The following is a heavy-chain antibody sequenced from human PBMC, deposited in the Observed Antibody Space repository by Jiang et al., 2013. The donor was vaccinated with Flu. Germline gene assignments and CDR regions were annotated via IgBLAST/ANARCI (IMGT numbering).Heavy chain of an antibody. D-gene: IGHD3-22*01. CDR1: GGSISSYY. J-gene: IGHJ2*01. CDR3: AGSYYYDSSGYYYDWYFDL. Sequence: GPGLVKPSETLSLTCTVSGGSISSYYWSWIRQPPGKGLEWIGYIYYSGSTNYNPSLKSRVTISVDTSKNQFSLKLSSVTAADTAVYYCAGSYYYDSSGYYYDWYFDLWGRGTLVTVSS. CDR2: IYYSGST. V-gene: IGHV4-59*08.